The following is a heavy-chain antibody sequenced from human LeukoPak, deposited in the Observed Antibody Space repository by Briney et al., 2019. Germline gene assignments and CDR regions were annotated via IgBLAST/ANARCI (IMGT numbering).Heavy chain of an antibody. D-gene: IGHD3-16*01. Sequence: SVKVSRKASGGTFSSYAISWVRQAPGQGLEWMGRIIPILGIANYAQKFQGRVTITADKSTSTAYMELSSLRSEDTAVYYCARGGRGDWFDPWGQGTLVTVSS. V-gene: IGHV1-69*04. CDR2: IIPILGIA. CDR1: GGTFSSYA. J-gene: IGHJ5*02. CDR3: ARGGRGDWFDP.